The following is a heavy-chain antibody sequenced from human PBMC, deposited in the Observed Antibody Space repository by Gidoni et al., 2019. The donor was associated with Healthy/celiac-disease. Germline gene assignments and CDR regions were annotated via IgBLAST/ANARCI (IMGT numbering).Heavy chain of an antibody. Sequence: QVQLVQSGAEVKKPGASVKVSCKASGYTFTSYGISWVRQAPGQGLEWMGWISAYNGNTNYAQKLQGRVTMTTDTSTSTAYMELRSLRSDDTAVYYCARVGDIVVVPAAMGYYYYGMDVWGQGTTVTVSS. D-gene: IGHD2-2*01. V-gene: IGHV1-18*01. J-gene: IGHJ6*02. CDR2: ISAYNGNT. CDR1: GYTFTSYG. CDR3: ARVGDIVVVPAAMGYYYYGMDV.